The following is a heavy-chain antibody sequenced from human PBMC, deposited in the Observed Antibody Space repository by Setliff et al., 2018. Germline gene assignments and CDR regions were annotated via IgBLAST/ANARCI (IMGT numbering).Heavy chain of an antibody. J-gene: IGHJ3*01. Sequence: NPSETLSLTCTVSGGSISSYFWSWIRQPPGKGLEWIAYIYHSGSAYYNPSLKSRVTMSVDTSKNQFSLHLTSVTAADTAVYYCAREVGTSTSSDAFDVWGQGMMVTVSS. CDR3: AREVGTSTSSDAFDV. V-gene: IGHV4-4*08. CDR1: GGSISSYF. D-gene: IGHD1-26*01. CDR2: IYHSGSA.